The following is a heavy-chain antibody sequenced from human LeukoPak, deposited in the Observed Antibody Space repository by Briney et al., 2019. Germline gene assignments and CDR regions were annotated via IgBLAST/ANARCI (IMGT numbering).Heavy chain of an antibody. D-gene: IGHD5-18*01. Sequence: SETLSLTCTVSGGSISSYYWSWIRQPPGKGLEWIGYIYYSGSTNYNPSLKSRVTISVDTSKNQFSLKLSPVTAADTAVYYCARGSVDTAMVVGYWGQGTLVTVSS. CDR1: GGSISSYY. V-gene: IGHV4-59*01. J-gene: IGHJ4*02. CDR2: IYYSGST. CDR3: ARGSVDTAMVVGY.